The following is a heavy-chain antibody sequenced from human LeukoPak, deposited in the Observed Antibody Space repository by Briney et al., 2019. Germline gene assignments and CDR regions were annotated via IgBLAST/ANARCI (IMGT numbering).Heavy chain of an antibody. CDR2: INCNSGGT. D-gene: IGHD6-13*01. CDR1: GYIFTAYY. V-gene: IGHV1-2*04. Sequence: GASVKVSCKASGYIFTAYYIYWVRQAPGQGLESMGWINCNSGGTNYAQKFHGSVTMTRDTSISTAYMELSSLTSDDTAVYYCARAKGSIAGAAIYYSDYWGQGTLVTVSS. CDR3: ARAKGSIAGAAIYYSDY. J-gene: IGHJ4*02.